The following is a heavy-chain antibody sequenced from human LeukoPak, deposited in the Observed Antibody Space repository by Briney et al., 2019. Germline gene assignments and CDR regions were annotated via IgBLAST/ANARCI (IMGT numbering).Heavy chain of an antibody. CDR3: ARDMAVVAFDI. D-gene: IGHD6-19*01. Sequence: SETLSLTCTVSGGSISSYYWSWIRQHAGKGLEWIGRIYTSGSTNYNPSLKSRVTMSVDTSKKQFSLKLSSVTAADTAVYYCARDMAVVAFDIWGQGTMVTVSS. CDR2: IYTSGST. J-gene: IGHJ3*02. CDR1: GGSISSYY. V-gene: IGHV4-4*07.